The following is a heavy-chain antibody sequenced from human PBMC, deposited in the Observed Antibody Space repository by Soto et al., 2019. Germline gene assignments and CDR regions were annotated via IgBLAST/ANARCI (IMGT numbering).Heavy chain of an antibody. J-gene: IGHJ4*02. D-gene: IGHD7-27*01. CDR2: VYSGGNT. CDR3: AREKATGDYFDY. V-gene: IGHV3-66*01. Sequence: GGSLRLSCAASGFTVSNNYMSWVRQAPGKGLEWVSVVYSGGNTYYADSVKGRFIISRDNSKNTLYLQMNSLRAEDTAVYYCAREKATGDYFDYWGQGTPVTVSS. CDR1: GFTVSNNY.